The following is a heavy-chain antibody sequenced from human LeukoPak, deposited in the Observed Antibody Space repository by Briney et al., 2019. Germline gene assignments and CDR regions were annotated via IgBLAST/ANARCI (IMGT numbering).Heavy chain of an antibody. CDR3: AKDLGGYNYFDY. Sequence: PGGSLRLSCAASGFPFSSYAMSWVRQAPGKGLEWVSAISGSGGSTYYADSVKGRFTISRDNSKNTLYLQMNSLRAEDTAVYYCAKDLGGYNYFDYWGQGTLVTVSS. CDR1: GFPFSSYA. V-gene: IGHV3-23*01. CDR2: ISGSGGST. J-gene: IGHJ4*02. D-gene: IGHD5-24*01.